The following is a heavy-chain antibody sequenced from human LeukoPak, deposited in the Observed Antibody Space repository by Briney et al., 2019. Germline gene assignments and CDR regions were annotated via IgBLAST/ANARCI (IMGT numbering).Heavy chain of an antibody. J-gene: IGHJ4*02. CDR1: GFTFSSHA. D-gene: IGHD4/OR15-4a*01. CDR3: ANEEVPNDY. CDR2: IDIGGDIT. V-gene: IGHV3-23*01. Sequence: PGGSLRLSCVVPGFTFSSHAMTWVRQARGKGLEWVSAIDIGGDITFYADSVQGRFIISRDNSKNTVYLQMNSLRVEDTAVYYCANEEVPNDYWGQGTLVTVSS.